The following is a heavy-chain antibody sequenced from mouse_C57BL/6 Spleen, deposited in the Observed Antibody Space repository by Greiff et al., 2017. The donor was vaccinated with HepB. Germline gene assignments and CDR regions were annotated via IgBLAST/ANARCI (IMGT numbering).Heavy chain of an antibody. CDR1: GYTFTSYW. CDR3: ARLYGSSPLGYFDV. CDR2: IDPSDSET. V-gene: IGHV1-52*01. Sequence: QVQLQQSGAELVRPGSSVKLSCKASGYTFTSYWMHWVKQRPIQGLEWIGNIDPSDSETHYNQKFKDKATLTVDKSSSTAYMQLSSLTSEDSAVYYCARLYGSSPLGYFDVWGTGTTVTVSS. J-gene: IGHJ1*03. D-gene: IGHD1-1*01.